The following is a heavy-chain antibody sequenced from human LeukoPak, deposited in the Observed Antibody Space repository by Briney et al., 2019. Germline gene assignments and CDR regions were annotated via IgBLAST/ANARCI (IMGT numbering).Heavy chain of an antibody. D-gene: IGHD2-15*01. V-gene: IGHV3-7*04. J-gene: IGHJ6*02. CDR1: GFTFSSYW. Sequence: GGSLRLSCAASGFTFSSYWMSWVRQAPGKGLGWVANIKQDGSEKYYVDSVKGRFTISRDNAKNSLYLQMNSLRAEDTAVYYCAREVVVVAATPYYYYYGMDVWGQGTTVTVSS. CDR2: IKQDGSEK. CDR3: AREVVVVAATPYYYYYGMDV.